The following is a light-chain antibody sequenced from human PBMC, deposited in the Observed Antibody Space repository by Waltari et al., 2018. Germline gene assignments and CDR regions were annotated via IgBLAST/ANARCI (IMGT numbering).Light chain of an antibody. Sequence: EIVVTQSPATLSLSPGERATLSCRASENVDTNIAWYQQKPGQPPSLRISGASTRATDIPPRFRGSGSGTEFTLSISSLQSEDFAVYYCHQYKNWPPWTFGQGTKVEIK. CDR3: HQYKNWPPWT. CDR1: ENVDTN. J-gene: IGKJ1*01. V-gene: IGKV3-15*01. CDR2: GAS.